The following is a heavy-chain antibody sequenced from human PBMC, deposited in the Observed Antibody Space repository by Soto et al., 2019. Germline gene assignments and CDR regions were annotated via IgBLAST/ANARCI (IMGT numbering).Heavy chain of an antibody. Sequence: QLQLVQSGAEVRAPGSSVKVSCKASGGTFSSYTVIWVRQAPGQGLEWMGGITPTLNIAKYAEKFQGRVTITADESTSTVNMHLSSLRSEDTAVYCCARGYYSGSNPSSFDYWGQGTLVAVSS. D-gene: IGHD1-26*01. V-gene: IGHV1-69*01. CDR3: ARGYYSGSNPSSFDY. CDR2: ITPTLNIA. J-gene: IGHJ4*02. CDR1: GGTFSSYT.